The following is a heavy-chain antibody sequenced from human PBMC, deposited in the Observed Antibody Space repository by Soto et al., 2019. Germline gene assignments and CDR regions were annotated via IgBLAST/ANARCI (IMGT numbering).Heavy chain of an antibody. CDR2: VSGDNGHT. V-gene: IGHV1-18*01. CDR1: GYTFTTYG. D-gene: IGHD2-2*01. CDR3: ASDLEYCRSRTCYRESFDP. Sequence: QVQLVQSGAEVQKPGASVKVSCKASGYTFTTYGISWVRQAPGQGLEWMRWVSGDNGHTNYAQSLQGRVTMTTDTCEKVAFMEMTRLTSDDWAVYYCASDLEYCRSRTCYRESFDPWGQGTLITVSS. J-gene: IGHJ5*02.